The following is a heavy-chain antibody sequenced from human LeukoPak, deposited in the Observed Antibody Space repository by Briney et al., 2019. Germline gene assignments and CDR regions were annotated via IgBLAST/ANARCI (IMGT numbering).Heavy chain of an antibody. V-gene: IGHV3-33*08. CDR2: ISDNGLRK. CDR3: ARDRIGKYSIDY. J-gene: IGHJ4*02. Sequence: GRSVRLFCAASGFTFSNFCLNWVRHDLGKELEWVAFISDNGLRKYYLESVKGLFTISRDDSKNTLYLRINSLRVEDTAVYYCARDRIGKYSIDYWGQGTLVTVSS. D-gene: IGHD2-15*01. CDR1: GFTFSNFC.